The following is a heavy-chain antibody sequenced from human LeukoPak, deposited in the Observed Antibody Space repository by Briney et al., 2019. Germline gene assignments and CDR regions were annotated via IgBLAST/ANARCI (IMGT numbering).Heavy chain of an antibody. CDR2: ISFDGKNK. CDR3: VRPMTTTRNFEH. J-gene: IGHJ4*02. Sequence: GRSLRLSCAASGFTFSSQPMHWVRQTPGKGLEWVALISFDGKNKFYGDSVIGRFTISRDNTKNTLFLQMNNLRAEDMGVYYCVRPMTTTRNFEHWGQGTLVTVSS. CDR1: GFTFSSQP. V-gene: IGHV3-30*03. D-gene: IGHD1-1*01.